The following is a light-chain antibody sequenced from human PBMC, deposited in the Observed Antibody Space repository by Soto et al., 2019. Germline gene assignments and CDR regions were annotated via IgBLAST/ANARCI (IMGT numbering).Light chain of an antibody. CDR2: DVS. V-gene: IGLV2-14*01. Sequence: QSDLTQPASVSGSPGQSIPISCTGTSSEVGGYNYVSWYQQHPGKAHKLMIYDVSNRPSGVSNRFSGSKSGNTASLTISGLQAEDEADYYCSSYTSSSTQVFGGGTKVTVL. CDR1: SSEVGGYNY. J-gene: IGLJ2*01. CDR3: SSYTSSSTQV.